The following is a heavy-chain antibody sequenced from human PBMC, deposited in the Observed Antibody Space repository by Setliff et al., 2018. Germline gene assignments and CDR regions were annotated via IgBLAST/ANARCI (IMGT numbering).Heavy chain of an antibody. D-gene: IGHD6-19*01. V-gene: IGHV3-48*03. J-gene: IGHJ4*02. Sequence: GSLRLSCAASGFTSSTYEMNWVRQAPGKGLEWVSYISSSGSTIYYVDSVKGRFTISRDNAKNSLYLQMNSLRAEDTAVYYCARYSSGWFFDYWGQGTPVTVS. CDR1: GFTSSTYE. CDR2: ISSSGSTI. CDR3: ARYSSGWFFDY.